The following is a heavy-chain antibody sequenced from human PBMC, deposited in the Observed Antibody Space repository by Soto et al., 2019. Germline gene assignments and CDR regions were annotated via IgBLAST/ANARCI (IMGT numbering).Heavy chain of an antibody. CDR3: ARGRNSGYDFLKAGARLPRKYYFDY. Sequence: SETLSLTCAVYGGSFSGYYWSWIRQPPGKGLEWIGEINHSGSTNYNPSLKSRVTISVDTSKNQFSLKLSSMTAADTAVYYCARGRNSGYDFLKAGARLPRKYYFDYWGQGTLVTVSS. CDR2: INHSGST. D-gene: IGHD5-12*01. J-gene: IGHJ4*02. V-gene: IGHV4-34*01. CDR1: GGSFSGYY.